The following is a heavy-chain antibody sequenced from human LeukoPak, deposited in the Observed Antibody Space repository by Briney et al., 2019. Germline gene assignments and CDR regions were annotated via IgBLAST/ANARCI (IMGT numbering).Heavy chain of an antibody. CDR1: GGSFSGYY. D-gene: IGHD1-26*01. CDR3: ATSGGSGSYLPLY. V-gene: IGHV4-34*01. Sequence: PSETLSLTCAVYGGSFSGYYWSWIRQSPGKGLEWIGEINHSGSTNYNPSLKSRVTISVDTSKNQFSLKLSSVTAADTAVYYCATSGGSGSYLPLYWGQGTLVTVSS. J-gene: IGHJ4*02. CDR2: INHSGST.